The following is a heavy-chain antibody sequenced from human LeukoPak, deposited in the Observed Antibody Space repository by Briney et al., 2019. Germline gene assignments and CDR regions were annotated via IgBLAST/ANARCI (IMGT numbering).Heavy chain of an antibody. CDR2: ISSSSSYI. D-gene: IGHD6-6*01. V-gene: IGHV3-21*01. CDR1: GFTFSSYS. CDR3: ARDLSDSSSSWGFYYYMDV. J-gene: IGHJ6*03. Sequence: GGSLRLSCAASGFTFSSYSMNWVRQAPGKGLEWVSSISSSSSYIYCADSVKGRFTISRDNAKNSLYLQMNSLRAEDTAVYYCARDLSDSSSSWGFYYYMDVWGKGTTVTVSS.